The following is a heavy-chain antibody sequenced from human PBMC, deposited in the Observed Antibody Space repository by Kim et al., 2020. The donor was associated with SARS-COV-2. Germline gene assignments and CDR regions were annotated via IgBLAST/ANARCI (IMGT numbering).Heavy chain of an antibody. CDR2: IYPGDSDT. Sequence: GESLKISCKGSGYSFTSYWIGWVRQMPGKGLEWMGIIYPGDSDTRYSKSFQGQVTISADKSISTAYLQWSSLKASDTAMYYCARLRDCSGGSCYSRYYYGMAVWDQGTTVTVSS. J-gene: IGHJ6*02. CDR1: GYSFTSYW. D-gene: IGHD2-15*01. CDR3: ARLRDCSGGSCYSRYYYGMAV. V-gene: IGHV5-51*01.